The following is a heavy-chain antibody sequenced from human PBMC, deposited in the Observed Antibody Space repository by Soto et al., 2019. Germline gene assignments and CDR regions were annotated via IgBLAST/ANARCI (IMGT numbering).Heavy chain of an antibody. D-gene: IGHD6-6*01. V-gene: IGHV3-33*01. Sequence: PGGSLRLSCAASGFTFSSYGMHWVRQAPGKGLEWVAVIWYDGSNKYYADSVKGRFTISRDNSKNTLYLQMNSLRAEDTAVYYCARGESIAARQGFDAFDIWGQGTMVTVSS. CDR2: IWYDGSNK. CDR3: ARGESIAARQGFDAFDI. CDR1: GFTFSSYG. J-gene: IGHJ3*02.